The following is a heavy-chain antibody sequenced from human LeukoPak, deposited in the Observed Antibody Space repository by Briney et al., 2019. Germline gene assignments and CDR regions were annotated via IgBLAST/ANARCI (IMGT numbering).Heavy chain of an antibody. J-gene: IGHJ3*02. CDR3: ARDDSPCSSTSCYPHDAFDI. CDR2: ISAYNGNT. CDR1: GYTFTSYG. Sequence: ASVKVSCKASGYTFTSYGISWVRQAPGQGLEWMGWISAYNGNTNYAQKLQGRVTITTDTSTSTAYMELRSLRSDDTAVYYCARDDSPCSSTSCYPHDAFDIWGQGTMVTVSS. V-gene: IGHV1-18*01. D-gene: IGHD2-2*01.